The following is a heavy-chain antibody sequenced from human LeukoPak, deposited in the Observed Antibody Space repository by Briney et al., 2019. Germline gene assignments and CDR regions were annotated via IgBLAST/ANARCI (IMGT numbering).Heavy chain of an antibody. Sequence: GSVKVSCKASGYTFTGYYMHWVRQAPGQGLEWMGWINPNSGGTNYAQQFQGRVTMTRDTSISTAYMELSRLRSDDTAVYDCARWYSSSWYGWFDAWGQGTLVTVSS. CDR1: GYTFTGYY. V-gene: IGHV1-2*02. CDR2: INPNSGGT. J-gene: IGHJ5*02. CDR3: ARWYSSSWYGWFDA. D-gene: IGHD6-13*01.